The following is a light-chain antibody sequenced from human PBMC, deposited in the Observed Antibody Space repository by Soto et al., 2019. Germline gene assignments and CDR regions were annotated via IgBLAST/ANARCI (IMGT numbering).Light chain of an antibody. CDR2: SSD. CDR1: SSNIGIGSNT. V-gene: IGLV1-44*01. J-gene: IGLJ3*02. Sequence: QSVLTQPPSASGTPGQRVTISCSGSSSNIGIGSNTVNWYQQLPGTAPKLLIYSSDQRPSGVPDRFSGSKSGTSASLAISGLQSDDEADYYCAAWDDSLNGRVFGGGTKLTVL. CDR3: AAWDDSLNGRV.